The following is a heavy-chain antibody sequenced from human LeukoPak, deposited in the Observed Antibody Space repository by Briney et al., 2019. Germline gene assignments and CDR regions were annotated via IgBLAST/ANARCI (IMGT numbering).Heavy chain of an antibody. CDR3: AREGARLGLLWFGEPDY. V-gene: IGHV1-3*01. D-gene: IGHD3-10*01. CDR1: GYAFPHYG. J-gene: IGHJ4*02. Sequence: ASVKVSCKASGYAFPHYGVQWVRQAPGQTLEWMGWINAGNGDDTKYSQKFQARLTMTTDTSTSTAYMELRSLRSDDTAVYYCAREGARLGLLWFGEPDYWGQGTLVTVSS. CDR2: INAGNGDDT.